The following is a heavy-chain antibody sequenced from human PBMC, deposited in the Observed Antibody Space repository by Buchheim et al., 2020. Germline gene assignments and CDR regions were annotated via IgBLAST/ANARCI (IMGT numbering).Heavy chain of an antibody. CDR3: ANADSGSFDYYFDY. CDR1: GFTFSSYG. V-gene: IGHV3-30*18. Sequence: QVQLVESGGDVVQPGRSLRLSCTASGFTFSSYGMHWVRQAPGKGLAWVAGISAAGSNQWYSDSAKGRFTISRDNSKNTLYLQMNSLRAGDTAVYYCANADSGSFDYYFDYWGQGAL. J-gene: IGHJ4*02. CDR2: ISAAGSNQ. D-gene: IGHD1-26*01.